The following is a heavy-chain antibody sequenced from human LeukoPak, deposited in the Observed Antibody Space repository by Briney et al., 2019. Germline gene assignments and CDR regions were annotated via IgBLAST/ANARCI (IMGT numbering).Heavy chain of an antibody. CDR3: ARDLRYCSSASCSENGAFDI. CDR2: ISSSGSFI. V-gene: IGHV3-21*01. CDR1: GFTFSNYW. D-gene: IGHD2-2*01. Sequence: GGSLRLSCAASGFTFSNYWMSWVRQAPGEGLEWVSSISSSGSFIYYADSVKGRFTISRDNARNSLFLQMNSLRAEDTAVYYCARDLRYCSSASCSENGAFDIWGQGTMVTVSS. J-gene: IGHJ3*02.